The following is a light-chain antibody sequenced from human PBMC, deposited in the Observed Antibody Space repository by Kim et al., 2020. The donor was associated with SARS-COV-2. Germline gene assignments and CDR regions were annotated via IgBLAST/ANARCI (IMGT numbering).Light chain of an antibody. J-gene: IGKJ2*01. V-gene: IGKV1-39*01. CDR3: QQNFITPYT. Sequence: DIQMTQSPSSLSASVGDRVTITCRASRSISRDLNWYQQKAGKAPKLLIYAASSLQSGVPSRFSGSGSGTDFTLTISSLQPDDFATYYCQQNFITPYTFGQGTKLEI. CDR1: RSISRD. CDR2: AAS.